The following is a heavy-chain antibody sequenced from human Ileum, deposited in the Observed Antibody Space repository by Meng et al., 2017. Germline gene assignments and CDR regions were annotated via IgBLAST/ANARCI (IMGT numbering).Heavy chain of an antibody. CDR1: GGSFSSDNYY. D-gene: IGHD3-10*01. CDR2: TYYNGSP. Sequence: QVQLQESGPGLVKPSQTLSPPLSFSGGSFSSDNYYCTWIRQTPGKGLEWIGLTYYNGSPFYNPSLRSRVTISVDTSKDQFSLKLTSVTAADTAVYYCARERRHYYGSGSFDYWGQGILVTVSS. V-gene: IGHV4-30-4*01. J-gene: IGHJ4*02. CDR3: ARERRHYYGSGSFDY.